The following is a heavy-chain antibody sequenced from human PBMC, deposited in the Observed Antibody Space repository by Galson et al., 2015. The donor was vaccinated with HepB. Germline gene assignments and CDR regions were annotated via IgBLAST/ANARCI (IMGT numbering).Heavy chain of an antibody. D-gene: IGHD2-8*01. J-gene: IGHJ6*03. V-gene: IGHV3-48*02. CDR2: ISSHSRTI. Sequence: SLRLSCAASTFTFSSYSMNWVRQAPGKGLEWVSYISSHSRTIYYADSLKGRFTISRDNAKNSLYLQMNSLRDEDTAVYYCARGTYCTNGVCYVTYYMDVWGKGTTVTVSS. CDR1: TFTFSSYS. CDR3: ARGTYCTNGVCYVTYYMDV.